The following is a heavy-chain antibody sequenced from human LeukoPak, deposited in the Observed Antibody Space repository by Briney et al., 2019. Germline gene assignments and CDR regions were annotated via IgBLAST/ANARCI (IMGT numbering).Heavy chain of an antibody. CDR2: INHSGST. Sequence: SETLSLTCAVYGGSFSGYYWSWIRQPPGKGLEWIGEINHSGSTNYNPSLKSRVTISVDTSKNQFSLKLSSVTAADTAVYYCARGKAYSSSWYSKAYFDYWGQGTLVTVSS. CDR3: ARGKAYSSSWYSKAYFDY. J-gene: IGHJ4*02. CDR1: GGSFSGYY. D-gene: IGHD6-13*01. V-gene: IGHV4-34*01.